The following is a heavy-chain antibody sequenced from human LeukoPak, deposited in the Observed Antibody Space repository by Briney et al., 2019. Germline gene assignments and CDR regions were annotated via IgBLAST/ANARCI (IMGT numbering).Heavy chain of an antibody. Sequence: SETLSLTCAVSGDSITSYYWSWIRQPPGKGLEWIGYIYYSGSTSYNPSLKSRVTTSVDTSKNQFSLKLRSVTAADTAVYYCARHKTYSSAWLFDSWGQGTLVTVSS. J-gene: IGHJ4*02. V-gene: IGHV4-59*08. CDR1: GDSITSYY. D-gene: IGHD6-19*01. CDR3: ARHKTYSSAWLFDS. CDR2: IYYSGST.